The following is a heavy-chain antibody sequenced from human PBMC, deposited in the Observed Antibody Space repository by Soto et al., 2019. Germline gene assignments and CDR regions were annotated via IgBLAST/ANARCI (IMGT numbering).Heavy chain of an antibody. D-gene: IGHD3-9*01. CDR2: ISSSSSYI. CDR1: GFTFSSYS. V-gene: IGHV3-21*01. Sequence: LRLSCAASGFTFSSYSMNWVRQAPGKGLEWVSSISSSSSYIYYADSVKGRFTISIDNAKNSLYLQMNSLRAEDTAVYYCARSGYDILTGYFNGKYYFDYWGQGTLVTVSS. J-gene: IGHJ4*02. CDR3: ARSGYDILTGYFNGKYYFDY.